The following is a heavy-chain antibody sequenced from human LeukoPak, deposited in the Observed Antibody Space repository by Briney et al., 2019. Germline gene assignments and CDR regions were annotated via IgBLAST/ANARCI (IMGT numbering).Heavy chain of an antibody. CDR2: IWYDEDAK. CDR3: ARERGGDAFDI. J-gene: IGHJ3*02. D-gene: IGHD2-15*01. V-gene: IGHV3-33*01. CDR1: GFTFSDCH. Sequence: GGSLRLSCAASGFTFSDCHIRWVRQAPGKGLDWVALIWYDEDAKFYADSVKGRFTISRDNSEDTLYLQMNSLGVEDTAVYYCARERGGDAFDIWGQGTMVTVSS.